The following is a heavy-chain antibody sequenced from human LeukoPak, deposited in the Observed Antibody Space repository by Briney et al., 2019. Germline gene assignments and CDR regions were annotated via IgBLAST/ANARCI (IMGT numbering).Heavy chain of an antibody. CDR2: INPNSGGT. CDR1: GYTFTGYY. D-gene: IGHD3-3*01. J-gene: IGHJ6*03. CDR3: ARRVYYDFWSGLQDYYYYMDV. Sequence: ASVKVSCKASGYTFTGYYMHWVRQAPGQGLEWMGWINPNSGGTNYAQKFQGRVTMTRDTSISTAYMELSRLRSDDTAVYYCARRVYYDFWSGLQDYYYYMDVWGKGTTVTVSS. V-gene: IGHV1-2*02.